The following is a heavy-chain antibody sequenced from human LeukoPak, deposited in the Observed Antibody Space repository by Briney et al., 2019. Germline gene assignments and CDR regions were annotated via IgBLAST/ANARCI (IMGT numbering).Heavy chain of an antibody. CDR1: EFSVGSNY. CDR2: IKQDGSEK. CDR3: AREGGYCTNGVCYGRGAYFDY. V-gene: IGHV3-7*01. Sequence: GGSLRLSCAASEFSVGSNYMTWVRQAPGKGLEWVAHIKQDGSEKYYVDSVKGRFTISRDNAKKSLYVQMNSLRAEDTAEYYCAREGGYCTNGVCYGRGAYFDYWGQGTLVTVSS. D-gene: IGHD2-8*01. J-gene: IGHJ4*02.